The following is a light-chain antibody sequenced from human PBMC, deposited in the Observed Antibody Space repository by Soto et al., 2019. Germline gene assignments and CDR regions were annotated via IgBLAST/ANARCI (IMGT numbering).Light chain of an antibody. V-gene: IGKV3-15*01. CDR2: DVS. CDR1: QDIGTK. CDR3: PQSYHCRT. J-gene: IGKJ1*01. Sequence: EIVMTQSPAILSVSPGERGTLSCRASQDIGTKLAWYQQKPGQAPSLLMYDVSTRASAAPARFSGSGSGSEFTLTISSLQSADFAIYFCPQSYHCRTVGQGTKV.